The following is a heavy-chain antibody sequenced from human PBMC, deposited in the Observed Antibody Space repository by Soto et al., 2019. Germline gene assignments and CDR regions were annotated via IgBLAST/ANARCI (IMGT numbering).Heavy chain of an antibody. Sequence: QLQLQDSGSGLVKPSQTLSLTCAVSGGSISSGGYSWSWIRQPPGEGLEWIGYIYHSGSTYYNPSLKSRVTISVDRSKNQFSLKLSSVTAADTAVYYCARGQVVAAQHWGQGTLVTVSS. CDR1: GGSISSGGYS. D-gene: IGHD2-15*01. V-gene: IGHV4-30-2*01. J-gene: IGHJ4*02. CDR2: IYHSGST. CDR3: ARGQVVAAQH.